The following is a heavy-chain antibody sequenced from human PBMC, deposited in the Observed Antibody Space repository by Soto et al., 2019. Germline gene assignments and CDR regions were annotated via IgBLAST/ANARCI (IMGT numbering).Heavy chain of an antibody. V-gene: IGHV4-59*01. CDR1: GGSISRYY. Sequence: PSETLSLTCTVSGGSISRYYWSWIRQPPGKGLEWIGYIYYSGSTNYNPSLKSRVTISVDTSKNQFSLKLSSVTAADTAVYYCAREEVYYDILTGYAYNWFDPWGQGTLVTVSS. D-gene: IGHD3-9*01. J-gene: IGHJ5*02. CDR3: AREEVYYDILTGYAYNWFDP. CDR2: IYYSGST.